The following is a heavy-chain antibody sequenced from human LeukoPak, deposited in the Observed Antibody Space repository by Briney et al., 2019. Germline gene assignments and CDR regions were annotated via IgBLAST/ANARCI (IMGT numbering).Heavy chain of an antibody. V-gene: IGHV5-51*01. Sequence: GESLKISCQASGYSFTNYWIGWVRQMSGKGLDWMGIIYPGDSDTRYSPSFRGQVTISADKSINTLYLQWSSLKASDSAIYYCAASTYGSGSYMAFDSWGQGTLLTVSS. CDR3: AASTYGSGSYMAFDS. J-gene: IGHJ4*02. D-gene: IGHD3-10*01. CDR1: GYSFTNYW. CDR2: IYPGDSDT.